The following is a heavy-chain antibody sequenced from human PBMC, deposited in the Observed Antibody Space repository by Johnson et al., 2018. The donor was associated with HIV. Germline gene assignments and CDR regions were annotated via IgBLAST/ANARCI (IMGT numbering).Heavy chain of an antibody. D-gene: IGHD5-18*01. J-gene: IGHJ3*02. Sequence: VQLVESGGGLVQPGGSLRLSCAASGFTFSNAWMNWVRQAPGKGLEWVGRIKSKTDGGTTDYAAPVKGRFTISRDDSQNTLYLQMNSLKTEDTGVYYCTTEAVIHLWLIDAFDIWGQGTMVTVSS. CDR3: TTEAVIHLWLIDAFDI. CDR1: GFTFSNAW. CDR2: IKSKTDGGTT. V-gene: IGHV3-15*01.